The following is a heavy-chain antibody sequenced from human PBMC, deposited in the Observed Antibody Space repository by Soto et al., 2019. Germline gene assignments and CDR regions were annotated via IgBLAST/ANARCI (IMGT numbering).Heavy chain of an antibody. V-gene: IGHV1-69*06. CDR2: IIPIYDSP. CDR3: AASTFLSGVSVYSLLDF. CDR1: GDTFNNYA. Sequence: QVHLVQSGTEVKKPGSSVKVSCKASGDTFNNYAISWVRQAPGQGLQWMGGIIPIYDSPSYAQGSHNRVTITARRSTSTAHLELNVLTSEDTAVYYCAASTFLSGVSVYSLLDFWGQGTLVTISS. J-gene: IGHJ4*02. D-gene: IGHD2-21*01.